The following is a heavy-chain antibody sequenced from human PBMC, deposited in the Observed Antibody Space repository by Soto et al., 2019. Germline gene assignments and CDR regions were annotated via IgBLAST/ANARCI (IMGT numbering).Heavy chain of an antibody. J-gene: IGHJ4*02. CDR3: ARVIPAAGSDY. CDR1: GFTFSNYA. Sequence: EVQLAESGGGLVQPGGSLRLSCAASGFTFSNYAMHWVRQAPGKGLEYVSAISSNGGSTYYANSVKGRFTISRDNSKNTLYLQMGSLRAEDMAVYYCARVIPAAGSDYWGQGTLVTVSS. V-gene: IGHV3-64*01. CDR2: ISSNGGST. D-gene: IGHD6-13*01.